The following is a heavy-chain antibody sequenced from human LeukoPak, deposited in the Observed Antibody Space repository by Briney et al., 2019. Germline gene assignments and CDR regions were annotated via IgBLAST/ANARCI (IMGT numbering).Heavy chain of an antibody. Sequence: ASVKVSCKVSGYTLTELSMHWVRQAPGKGLEWMGGFDPEDGETIYAQKFQGRVTMTEDTSTDTAYMELSSLRSEDTAVYYCATDEASSGSCDYWGQGTLVTVSS. CDR1: GYTLTELS. V-gene: IGHV1-24*01. CDR3: ATDEASSGSCDY. CDR2: FDPEDGET. J-gene: IGHJ4*02. D-gene: IGHD1-26*01.